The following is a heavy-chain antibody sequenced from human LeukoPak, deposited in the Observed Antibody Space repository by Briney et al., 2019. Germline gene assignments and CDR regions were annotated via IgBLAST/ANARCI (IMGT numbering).Heavy chain of an antibody. Sequence: ASVKVSCKVSGYTLTELSMHWVRQAPGKGLEWMGWINPNSGGTNYAQKFQGRVTMTRDTSISTAYMELSRLRSDDTAVYYCARDRRGWELLRGYDAFDIWGQGTMVTVSS. D-gene: IGHD1-26*01. V-gene: IGHV1-2*02. CDR3: ARDRRGWELLRGYDAFDI. CDR2: INPNSGGT. J-gene: IGHJ3*02. CDR1: GYTLTELS.